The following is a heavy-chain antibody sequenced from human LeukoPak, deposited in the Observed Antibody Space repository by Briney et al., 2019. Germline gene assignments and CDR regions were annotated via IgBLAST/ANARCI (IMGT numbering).Heavy chain of an antibody. D-gene: IGHD5-18*01. V-gene: IGHV1-2*02. CDR2: VNPNNGGT. CDR1: GYTFTGYY. CDR3: ARLGRQDTAMA. Sequence: ASVKISCKASGYTFTGYYMHWVRQAPGQGLEWMGWVNPNNGGTNYAQKFQGRVTVTRDTSITTAYMELSSLRSDDTAVYYCARLGRQDTAMAWGQGTLVTVSS. J-gene: IGHJ5*02.